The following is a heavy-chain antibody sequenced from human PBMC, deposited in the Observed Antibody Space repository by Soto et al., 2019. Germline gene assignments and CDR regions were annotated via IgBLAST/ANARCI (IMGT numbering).Heavy chain of an antibody. CDR2: ISAYNGDT. J-gene: IGHJ6*03. CDR1: GYTFTNYG. Sequence: QVQLFQSGAEVKKPGASVKVSCKASGYTFTNYGITWVRQAPGQGLEWMGWISAYNGDTHYTQKLQGRVTMTTDTSTSTAYMELRGLSSDDTAVYYCARELQPADDSYYYLDVWGKGTTVTVSS. V-gene: IGHV1-18*01. D-gene: IGHD1-1*01. CDR3: ARELQPADDSYYYLDV.